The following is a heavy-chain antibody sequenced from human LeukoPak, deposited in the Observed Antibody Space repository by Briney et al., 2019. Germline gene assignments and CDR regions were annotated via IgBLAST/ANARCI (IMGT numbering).Heavy chain of an antibody. J-gene: IGHJ4*02. CDR2: INYSGTT. V-gene: IGHV4-59*01. CDR3: ARDPIHRDDYNAE. D-gene: IGHD5-24*01. Sequence: SETLSPTCSVSGPSISNFYWSWIRQPPGRGLEWVGSINYSGTTNYNPSLESRVTMSIDTSKNHLSLNLKSVTAADTAVYYCARDPIHRDDYNAEWGQGVLVSVSS. CDR1: GPSISNFY.